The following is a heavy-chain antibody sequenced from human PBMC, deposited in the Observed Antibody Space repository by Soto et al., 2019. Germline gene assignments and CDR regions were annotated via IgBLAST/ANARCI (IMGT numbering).Heavy chain of an antibody. CDR3: ARDSYFDILAGYSRNAFDI. J-gene: IGHJ3*02. V-gene: IGHV1-2*02. D-gene: IGHD3-9*01. Sequence: ASVKVSFKASGYTFTGYYMHWVRQAPGQGLEWMGWINPNIGGTNYAQKFHGRVTMTRDTSITTAYMELTRLTSDDTAVYYCARDSYFDILAGYSRNAFDIWGQGTMVTVS. CDR1: GYTFTGYY. CDR2: INPNIGGT.